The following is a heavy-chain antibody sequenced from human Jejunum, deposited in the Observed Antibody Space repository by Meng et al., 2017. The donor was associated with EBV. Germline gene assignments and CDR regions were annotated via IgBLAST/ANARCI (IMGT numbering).Heavy chain of an antibody. Sequence: AQWTKSGPGRGQPSGTLSLTCAVSGASISSSHWWSWVRQAPGEGLEWIGEIYYTGRTNYNPSLKSRVSMSIDKSKNQFSLNLNSVTVADTAVYYCATSMSGYSYGYSWGQGTLVTVSS. CDR2: IYYTGRT. CDR3: ATSMSGYSYGYS. J-gene: IGHJ5*02. CDR1: GASISSSHW. D-gene: IGHD5-12*01. V-gene: IGHV4-4*02.